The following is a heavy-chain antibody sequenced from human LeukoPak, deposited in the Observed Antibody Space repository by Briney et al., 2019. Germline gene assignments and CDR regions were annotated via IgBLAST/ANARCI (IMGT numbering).Heavy chain of an antibody. J-gene: IGHJ4*02. Sequence: GGSLRLSCAASGFTFSTYWMSWVRQAPGKGLEWVANIKQDGSEKYYVDSVKGRFTISRDNAKNSLYLQMNSLRDEDTAVYYCVTDRGYLSFDYWGQGTLVTVSS. CDR3: VTDRGYLSFDY. D-gene: IGHD2-15*01. CDR1: GFTFSTYW. V-gene: IGHV3-7*02. CDR2: IKQDGSEK.